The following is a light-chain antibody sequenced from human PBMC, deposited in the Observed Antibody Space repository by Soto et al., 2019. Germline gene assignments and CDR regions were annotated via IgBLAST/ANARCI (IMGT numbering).Light chain of an antibody. Sequence: EIILTQSPDTLSLSPGERATLSCRASQTVSSNYLAWCQQRPGQAPRLLIYGASTRAAGIPDRFSGSGSGTDFTLTISRLEPEDFAVYYCQQRSKWPLTFGGGTKVDIK. J-gene: IGKJ4*01. CDR2: GAS. CDR3: QQRSKWPLT. CDR1: QTVSSNY. V-gene: IGKV3D-20*02.